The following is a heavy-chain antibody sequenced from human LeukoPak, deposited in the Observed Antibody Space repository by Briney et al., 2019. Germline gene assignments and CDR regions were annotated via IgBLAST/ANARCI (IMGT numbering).Heavy chain of an antibody. CDR2: IYPGDSDT. D-gene: IGHD5-18*01. CDR1: GYSFTSYW. Sequence: GESLKISCKGSGYSFTSYWIGWVRQMPGKGLEWMGIIYPGDSDTRYSPSFQGLVTISADKSISTAYLQWSSLKASDTAMYYCARLRTGYSYGHDAFDIWGQGTMVTVSS. J-gene: IGHJ3*02. CDR3: ARLRTGYSYGHDAFDI. V-gene: IGHV5-51*01.